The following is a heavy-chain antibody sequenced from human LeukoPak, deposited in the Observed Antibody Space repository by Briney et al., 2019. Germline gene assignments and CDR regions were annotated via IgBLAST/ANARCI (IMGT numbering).Heavy chain of an antibody. D-gene: IGHD5-12*01. CDR1: GGSISSSSYY. Sequence: SETLSLTCTVSGGSISSSSYYWGWIRQPPGKGLEWIGSIYYRGSTYYNPSLKSRVTISVDTSKNQFSLKLSSVTAADTAVYYCARSGSGYLRYYFDYWGQGTLVTVSS. CDR3: ARSGSGYLRYYFDY. J-gene: IGHJ4*02. CDR2: IYYRGST. V-gene: IGHV4-39*07.